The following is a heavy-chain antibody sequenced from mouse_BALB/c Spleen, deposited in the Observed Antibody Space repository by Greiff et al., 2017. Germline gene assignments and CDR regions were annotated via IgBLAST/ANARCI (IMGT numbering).Heavy chain of an antibody. Sequence: VQLKESGPGLVKPSQSLSLTCTVTGYSITSYYAWNWIRQFPGNKLEWMGYISYSGSTSYNPSLKSRISITRDTSKNQFFLQLNSVTTEDTATYYCARLDYGNYYFDYWGQGTTLTVSS. CDR3: ARLDYGNYYFDY. CDR2: ISYSGST. J-gene: IGHJ2*01. D-gene: IGHD2-1*01. CDR1: GYSITSYYA. V-gene: IGHV3-2*02.